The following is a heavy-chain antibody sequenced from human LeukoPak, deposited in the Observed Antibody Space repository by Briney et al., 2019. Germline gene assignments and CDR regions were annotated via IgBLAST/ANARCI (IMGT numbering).Heavy chain of an antibody. Sequence: GGSLRLSCAASGFTFSSYGMHWVRQAPGKGLEWVAVIWYDGSNKYYADSVKGRFTISRDNSKNTLYLQMSSLRAEDTAVYYCARDSLRFLEWLRYGMDVWGQGTTVTVSS. CDR1: GFTFSSYG. CDR2: IWYDGSNK. D-gene: IGHD3-3*01. J-gene: IGHJ6*02. CDR3: ARDSLRFLEWLRYGMDV. V-gene: IGHV3-33*01.